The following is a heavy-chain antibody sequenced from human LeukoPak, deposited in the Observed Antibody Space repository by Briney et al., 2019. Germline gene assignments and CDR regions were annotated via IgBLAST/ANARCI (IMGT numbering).Heavy chain of an antibody. CDR3: ARGVTRYYFDY. CDR1: GGTFSGYY. CDR2: INHSGST. J-gene: IGHJ4*02. Sequence: PSETLSLTCAVSGGTFSGYYWSWIRQPPGKGLEWMGEINHSGSTNYNPSLKSRVTISVDTSKNQFSLKLSSVTAADTAVYYCARGVTRYYFDYWGQGTLVTVSS. D-gene: IGHD2-21*02. V-gene: IGHV4-34*01.